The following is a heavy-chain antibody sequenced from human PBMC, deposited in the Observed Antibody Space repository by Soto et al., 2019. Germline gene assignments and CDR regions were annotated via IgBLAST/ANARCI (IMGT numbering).Heavy chain of an antibody. CDR3: AKVMITFGGSRYGLDV. CDR2: ISYVGGNK. CDR1: GLTFRRYG. J-gene: IGHJ6*02. D-gene: IGHD3-16*01. Sequence: GSLILSCAGSGLTFRRYGIHWVLHAPGRGLEWVAVISYVGGNKYSADSVKGRFTISRDNSTNTLFLQMNSLRAEDTAVYYCAKVMITFGGSRYGLDVWGQGTTVTVSS. V-gene: IGHV3-30*18.